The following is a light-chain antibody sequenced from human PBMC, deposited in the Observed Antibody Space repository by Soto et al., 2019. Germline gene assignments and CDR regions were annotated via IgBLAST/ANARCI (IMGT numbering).Light chain of an antibody. V-gene: IGKV4-1*01. CDR2: WAS. CDR3: QQYYSSPLRT. J-gene: IGKJ1*01. Sequence: DIVMTQSPDSLAVSLGERATINCKSSQSVLYSSNNKNYLAWYQQKPGQPPKLLLYWASTRESGVPDRFSGSGSGTDFTLTISSLQAEDVAVYYCQQYYSSPLRTFGQGTKVEIK. CDR1: QSVLYSSNNKNY.